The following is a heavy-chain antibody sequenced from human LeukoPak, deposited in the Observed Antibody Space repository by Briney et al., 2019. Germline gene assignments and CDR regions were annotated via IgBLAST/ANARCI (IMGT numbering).Heavy chain of an antibody. Sequence: SETLCLTCSVSGGSVSGYYWSWIRQPAGKGLEWIGRIYPSGTTHYNPSLKSRVTMSVDTSKNQFSLKLTSVTAADTAVYYCADDYGDWGQGTLVTVSS. CDR2: IYPSGTT. CDR3: ADDYGD. D-gene: IGHD4-17*01. J-gene: IGHJ4*02. CDR1: GGSVSGYY. V-gene: IGHV4-4*07.